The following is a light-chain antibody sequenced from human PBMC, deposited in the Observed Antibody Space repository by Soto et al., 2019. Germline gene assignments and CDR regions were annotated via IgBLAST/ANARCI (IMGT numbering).Light chain of an antibody. V-gene: IGKV3-11*01. CDR1: QSVSSY. CDR3: QQRSNWPPVT. J-gene: IGKJ5*01. Sequence: EIVLTQSPATLSLSPGERATLSCRASQSVSSYLAWYQQKPDQAPRLLNYDASNRATGIPARFSGSGSGTDFTLTISSLEPEDFAVYYCQQRSNWPPVTFGQGTRLEIK. CDR2: DAS.